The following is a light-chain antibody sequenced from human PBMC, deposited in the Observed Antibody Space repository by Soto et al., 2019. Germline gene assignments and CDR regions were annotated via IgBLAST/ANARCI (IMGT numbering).Light chain of an antibody. CDR1: QSVSSN. CDR3: QQYGSSPWT. J-gene: IGKJ1*01. CDR2: AAS. Sequence: EIVLTQSPGTLSLSPGDRDALSCRASQSVSSNLVWHQQKPGQAPRLLIYAASRRATGIPDRFSGSGSGTDFTLTISRLEPEDFAVYYCQQYGSSPWTFGQGTKVDIK. V-gene: IGKV3-20*01.